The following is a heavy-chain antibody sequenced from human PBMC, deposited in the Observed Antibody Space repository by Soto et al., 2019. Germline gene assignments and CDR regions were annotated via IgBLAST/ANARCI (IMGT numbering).Heavy chain of an antibody. CDR2: VYYTGTT. D-gene: IGHD5-12*01. CDR3: AKGGYSGYDLGPEYLAI. CDR1: NGSIGTYY. V-gene: IGHV4-59*01. Sequence: PSETLSLTCTVSNGSIGTYYWSWIRQTPEKGLEWIGFVYYTGTTNYNPSLKSRVTISGDAYKSQFSLKLTSVTAADTAVYYCAKGGYSGYDLGPEYLAIWRQGTMVTVSS. J-gene: IGHJ4*02.